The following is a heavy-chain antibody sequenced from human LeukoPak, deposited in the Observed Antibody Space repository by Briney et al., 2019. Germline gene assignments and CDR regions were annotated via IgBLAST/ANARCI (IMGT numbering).Heavy chain of an antibody. CDR3: ASLRRYCSSTSCYEI. CDR1: GYSFTNYA. D-gene: IGHD2-2*01. J-gene: IGHJ4*02. Sequence: ASVKVSCKASGYSFTNYAMNWVRQAPGQGLEWMGWINPNSGGTNYAQKFQGRVTMTRDTSISTAYMELSRLRSDDTAVYYCASLRRYCSSTSCYEIWGQGTLVTVSS. V-gene: IGHV1-2*02. CDR2: INPNSGGT.